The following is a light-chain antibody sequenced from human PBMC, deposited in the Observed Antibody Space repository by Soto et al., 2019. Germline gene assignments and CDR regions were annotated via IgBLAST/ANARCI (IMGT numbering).Light chain of an antibody. J-gene: IGLJ2*01. CDR2: YNS. Sequence: SYELTQPPSVSVAPGKTAMITCGGDNIGSKSEHWYQQKPGQAPVVVINYNSDRPSGIPDRFSGSNSGSTATLTITGVEAGDGADYCCHVWDRSGDHGVFGGGTKLTVL. CDR1: NIGSKS. CDR3: HVWDRSGDHGV. V-gene: IGLV3-21*04.